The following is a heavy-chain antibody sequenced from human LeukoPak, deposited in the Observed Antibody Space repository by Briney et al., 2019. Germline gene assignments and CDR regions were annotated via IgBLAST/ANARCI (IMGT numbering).Heavy chain of an antibody. CDR1: GYTFTSYY. CDR2: INPSGGST. V-gene: IGHV1-46*01. Sequence: ASVKVSCKASGYTFTSYYIHWVRQAPGQGLEWMGIINPSGGSTSYAQNFQGRVTVTRDTSTTTVHMELRGLRSEDTAVYYCARDQEGFDYWGQGTVVTVSS. CDR3: ARDQEGFDY. J-gene: IGHJ4*02.